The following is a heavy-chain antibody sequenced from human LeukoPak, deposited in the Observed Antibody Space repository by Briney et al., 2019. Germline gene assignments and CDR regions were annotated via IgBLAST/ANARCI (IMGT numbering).Heavy chain of an antibody. D-gene: IGHD3-22*01. Sequence: GGSLRLSCAASGFTFRSYAMHWVPQAPGKGLEWVSVIYSGGSTYYADSVKGRFTISRDNSKNTLYLQMNSLRAEDTAVYYCARLRALSYYDSSGDFYYFEYWGQGAMVTVSS. CDR2: IYSGGST. V-gene: IGHV3-53*01. CDR1: GFTFRSYA. J-gene: IGHJ4*02. CDR3: ARLRALSYYDSSGDFYYFEY.